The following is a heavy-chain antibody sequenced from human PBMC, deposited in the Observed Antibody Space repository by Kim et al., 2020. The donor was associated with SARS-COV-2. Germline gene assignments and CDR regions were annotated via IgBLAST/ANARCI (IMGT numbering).Heavy chain of an antibody. V-gene: IGHV4-39*01. Sequence: SETLSLTCTVSGGSISSSSYYWGWIRQPPGKGLEWIGSIYYSGSTYYNPSLKSRVTISVDTSKNQFSLKLSSVTAADTAVYYCARQGTMIVVVILPGWFDPWGQGTLVTVSS. CDR1: GGSISSSSYY. J-gene: IGHJ5*02. CDR2: IYYSGST. D-gene: IGHD3-22*01. CDR3: ARQGTMIVVVILPGWFDP.